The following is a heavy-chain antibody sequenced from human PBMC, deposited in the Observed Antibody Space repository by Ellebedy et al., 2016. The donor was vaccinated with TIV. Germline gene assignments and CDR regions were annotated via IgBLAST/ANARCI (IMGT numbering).Heavy chain of an antibody. CDR3: ARDRTPGDGYWVFDQ. J-gene: IGHJ4*02. CDR1: GFTFSGYA. V-gene: IGHV3-23*01. Sequence: PGGSLRLSCVASGFTFSGYAMSWVRQAPGKGLEWVSGINNGGRTTSYADSVKGRFTISRDNSKSTVDLQMNSLRAEDTAIYYCARDRTPGDGYWVFDQWGQGALVTVSS. D-gene: IGHD5-18*01. CDR2: INNGGRTT.